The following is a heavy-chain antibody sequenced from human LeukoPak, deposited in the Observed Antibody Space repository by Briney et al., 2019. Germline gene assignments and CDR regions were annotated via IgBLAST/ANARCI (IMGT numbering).Heavy chain of an antibody. CDR1: GFTFSTYV. Sequence: QAGGSLRLSCAASGFTFSTYVVNWVRQAPGKGLEWVSTITGSGGSTYYADSVKGRFTISRDNSKNTLYLQMNSLRAEDTAVYYCAKSQYLLSSPIDYWGQGTLVTVSS. J-gene: IGHJ4*02. CDR3: AKSQYLLSSPIDY. CDR2: ITGSGGST. V-gene: IGHV3-23*01. D-gene: IGHD6-13*01.